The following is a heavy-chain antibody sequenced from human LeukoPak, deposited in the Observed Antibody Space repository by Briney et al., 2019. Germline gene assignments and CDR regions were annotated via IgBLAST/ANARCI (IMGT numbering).Heavy chain of an antibody. V-gene: IGHV3-72*01. CDR1: GFTFSDHY. D-gene: IGHD1-26*01. J-gene: IGHJ4*02. CDR2: IRNKAKGYTT. CDR3: ARGFNGLDSKVGEN. Sequence: GGPLRLSCAVSGFTFSDHYMDWVRQAPGKGLEWVGRIRNKAKGYTTEYAASVKGRFTISRDDSKNSLYLQMNSLKTEDTAVYYCARGFNGLDSKVGENWGQGTLVTVSS.